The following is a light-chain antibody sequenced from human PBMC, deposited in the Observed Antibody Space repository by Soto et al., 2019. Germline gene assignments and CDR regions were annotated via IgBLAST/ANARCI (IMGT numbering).Light chain of an antibody. CDR3: GLYMGSGICV. Sequence: QTVVTQEPSFSVSPGGTVTLTCGLSSASVSTSYYPSWYQQTPGQAPRTLIYSTNTRSSGVPDRFSGSILGNKAALTITGAQADDESDYYCGLYMGSGICVFGGGTKLTV. J-gene: IGLJ2*01. CDR1: SASVSTSYY. V-gene: IGLV8-61*01. CDR2: STN.